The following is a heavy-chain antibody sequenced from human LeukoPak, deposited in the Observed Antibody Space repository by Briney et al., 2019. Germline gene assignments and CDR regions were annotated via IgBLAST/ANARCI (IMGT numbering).Heavy chain of an antibody. CDR3: AGGSGYCSSTSCYNDY. V-gene: IGHV1-69*04. CDR1: GYTFTGYY. J-gene: IGHJ4*02. CDR2: IIPILGIA. Sequence: ASVKVSCKASGYTFTGYYMHWVRQAPGQGLEWMGGIIPILGIANYAQKFQGRVTITADKSTSTAYMELSSLRSEDTAVYYCAGGSGYCSSTSCYNDYWGQGTLVTVSS. D-gene: IGHD2-2*02.